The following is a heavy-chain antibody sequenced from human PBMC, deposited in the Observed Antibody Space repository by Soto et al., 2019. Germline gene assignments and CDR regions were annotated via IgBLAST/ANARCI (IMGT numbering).Heavy chain of an antibody. V-gene: IGHV4-4*07. CDR2: IYATGTT. CDR3: GRDRTKILRDWFEP. D-gene: IGHD1-1*01. CDR1: GASISGFY. J-gene: IGHJ5*02. Sequence: AETLSLTSTDSGASISGFYCSWIRKSAGKGLEWIGRIYATGTTDYNPSLKSRVMMPVDTSKKQFSLKLRSVTAADAAVIYCGRDRTKILRDWFEPWGQGISVPVSS.